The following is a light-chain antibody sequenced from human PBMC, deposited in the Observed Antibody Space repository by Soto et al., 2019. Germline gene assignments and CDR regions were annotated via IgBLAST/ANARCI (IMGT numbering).Light chain of an antibody. CDR3: QRSYSTPTWT. CDR2: AAS. Sequence: DIQMTQSPSSLSASVGDRVTITCRASQSISSYLNWYQQKPGKAPKLLIYAASSLQSGVPSRFSGSGCGTDFPLTISSLRPEDFATYYCQRSYSTPTWTFGQGTKVEIK. J-gene: IGKJ1*01. CDR1: QSISSY. V-gene: IGKV1-39*01.